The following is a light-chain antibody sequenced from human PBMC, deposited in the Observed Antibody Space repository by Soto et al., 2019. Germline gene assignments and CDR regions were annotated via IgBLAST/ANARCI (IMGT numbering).Light chain of an antibody. J-gene: IGKJ4*01. V-gene: IGKV3-11*01. CDR2: DAS. Sequence: EIVLTQSPATLSLSPGERATLSCRASQSVRSYLAWYQQKPGQAPRLLIYDASNRGTGIPARFSGSGSGTDLSLASSSLEPEDFAVYYCQHRSSWPLTFGGGTKVEIK. CDR3: QHRSSWPLT. CDR1: QSVRSY.